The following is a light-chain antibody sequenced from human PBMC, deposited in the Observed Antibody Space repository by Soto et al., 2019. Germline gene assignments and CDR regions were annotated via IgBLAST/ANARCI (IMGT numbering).Light chain of an antibody. CDR3: QQYYSTPFT. Sequence: DIVMTQSPDSLAVSLGERATINCKSSQSVLYSSNNKNYLAWYQQKPGQPPKLLIYWASTRESGVPDRFSGSGSGTECTLTISSLQAEDAAVYDGQQYYSTPFTVGPGTKVDIK. CDR2: WAS. J-gene: IGKJ3*01. V-gene: IGKV4-1*01. CDR1: QSVLYSSNNKNY.